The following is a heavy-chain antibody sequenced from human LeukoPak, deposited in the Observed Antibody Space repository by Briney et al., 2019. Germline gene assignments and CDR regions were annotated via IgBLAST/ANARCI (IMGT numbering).Heavy chain of an antibody. CDR1: GYTFTSYA. CDR3: ARTPHYYDSSGYWYNWFDP. CDR2: INAGNGNT. Sequence: VASVKVSCKASGYTFTSYAMHWVRQAPGQRLEWMGWINAGNGNTKYSQKFQGRVTITRDTSASTAYMELSSLRSEDTAVYYCARTPHYYDSSGYWYNWFDPWGQGTLVTVSS. V-gene: IGHV1-3*01. D-gene: IGHD3-22*01. J-gene: IGHJ5*02.